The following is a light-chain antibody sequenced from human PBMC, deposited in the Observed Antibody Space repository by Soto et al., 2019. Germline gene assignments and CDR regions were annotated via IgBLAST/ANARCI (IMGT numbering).Light chain of an antibody. J-gene: IGLJ1*01. CDR2: SSN. CDR1: SSNIGSNS. Sequence: QSVLTQPHSASGTPGQRVTISCSGSSSNIGSNSVHWFQQVPGTAPKPLIYSSNQRPTEVPERFSGSKSGTSASLAISGLQYEDEADYYCAAWDDSLNGHIFGTGTKLTLL. V-gene: IGLV1-44*01. CDR3: AAWDDSLNGHI.